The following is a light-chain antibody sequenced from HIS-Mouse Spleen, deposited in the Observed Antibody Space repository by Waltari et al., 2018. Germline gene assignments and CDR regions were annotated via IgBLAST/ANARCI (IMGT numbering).Light chain of an antibody. Sequence: SYELTQPPSVSVSPGQTARITCSGDALPKKYAYWYQQKSGQAPVLVIYEDSKRPSGIPVRFAGSSSGTMATLTISGAQVEDEADYSCYSTDSSGNHRVFGGGTKLTVL. CDR2: EDS. CDR1: ALPKKY. J-gene: IGLJ2*01. CDR3: YSTDSSGNHRV. V-gene: IGLV3-10*01.